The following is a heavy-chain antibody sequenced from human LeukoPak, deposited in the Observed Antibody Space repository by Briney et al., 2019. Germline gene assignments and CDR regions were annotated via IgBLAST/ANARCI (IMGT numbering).Heavy chain of an antibody. V-gene: IGHV3-30*02. J-gene: IGHJ4*02. CDR3: AKDKSYFDSTGYRYFDY. CDR2: IRYDGSIQ. CDR1: GFTFSSSG. Sequence: GGSLRLSCAASGFTFSSSGMHWVRQAPGKGLEWVAFIRYDGSIQYYADSVKGRFTLSRDNSKNTLYLQMNSLRPEDTAVYYCAKDKSYFDSTGYRYFDYWGQETLVTVSS. D-gene: IGHD3-22*01.